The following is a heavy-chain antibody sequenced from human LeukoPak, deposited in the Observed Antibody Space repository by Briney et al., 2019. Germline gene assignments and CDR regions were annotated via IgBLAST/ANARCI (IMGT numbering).Heavy chain of an antibody. CDR1: GFTFDTYS. CDR2: ISSTSGFR. J-gene: IGHJ4*02. Sequence: PGGSLRLSCAASGFTFDTYSMNWVRQAPGKGLEWVSSISSTSGFRFYADSVKGRFTISRDNAKTSLYLQMNSLRAEDTAVYYCARDPNPLNSGWCPPNFFDFWGQGILVTVSS. D-gene: IGHD6-19*01. V-gene: IGHV3-21*01. CDR3: ARDPNPLNSGWCPPNFFDF.